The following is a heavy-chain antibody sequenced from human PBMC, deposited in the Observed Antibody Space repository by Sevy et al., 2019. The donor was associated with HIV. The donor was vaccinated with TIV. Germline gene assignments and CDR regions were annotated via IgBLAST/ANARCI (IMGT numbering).Heavy chain of an antibody. D-gene: IGHD4-17*01. CDR3: VRGRDYGNLDY. CDR1: GFNFSIYG. V-gene: IGHV3-33*01. CDR2: IYYDESSQ. Sequence: GESLKISCAASGFNFSIYGMHWVRQAPGKGLEWVALIYYDESSQYYADSVKGRFTISRDNSKNTLYLQMNSLRVEDTALYYCVRGRDYGNLDYWGQGTLVTVSS. J-gene: IGHJ4*02.